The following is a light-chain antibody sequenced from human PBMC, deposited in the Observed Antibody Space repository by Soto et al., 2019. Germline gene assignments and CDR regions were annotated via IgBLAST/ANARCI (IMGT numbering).Light chain of an antibody. CDR2: DAS. J-gene: IGKJ4*01. CDR3: QQYVDLPPT. V-gene: IGKV1-33*01. Sequence: DIQMIQSPSSLSASVGDRVTISCQASQDINNYLNWYQQKPGKAPKLLIYDASKLETGVPSRFSGSGSGTDFTFTISSLQPEDIATYYCQQYVDLPPTFGGGTKVEIK. CDR1: QDINNY.